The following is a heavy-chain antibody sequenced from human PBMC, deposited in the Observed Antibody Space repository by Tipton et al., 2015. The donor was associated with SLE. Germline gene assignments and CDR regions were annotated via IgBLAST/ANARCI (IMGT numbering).Heavy chain of an antibody. CDR2: INSDGSST. J-gene: IGHJ4*02. CDR3: ARELTKSGSFNL. D-gene: IGHD1-26*01. V-gene: IGHV3-74*01. Sequence: SLRLSCAASGFTFSDYYMSWIRQAPGKGLVWVSRINSDGSSTSYADSVKGRFTISRDNAKNTLYLQMNSLRAEDTAVYYCARELTKSGSFNLWGQGTLVTVSS. CDR1: GFTFSDYY.